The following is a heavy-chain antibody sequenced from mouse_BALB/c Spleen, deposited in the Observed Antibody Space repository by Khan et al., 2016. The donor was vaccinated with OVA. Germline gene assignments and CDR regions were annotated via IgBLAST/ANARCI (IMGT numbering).Heavy chain of an antibody. V-gene: IGHV2-3*01. CDR2: IWGDGST. CDR3: AWFEASYYAMYY. Sequence: VQLQESGPGLVAPSQSLSITCTVSGFSLTSYGVNWVRQPPGKGLEWLGVIWGDGSTNYHSALISRLSITQDNSKSQVFLKLNSLQTDEPATYYCAWFEASYYAMYYWGQGTSVTVSS. J-gene: IGHJ4*01. D-gene: IGHD1-1*02. CDR1: GFSLTSYG.